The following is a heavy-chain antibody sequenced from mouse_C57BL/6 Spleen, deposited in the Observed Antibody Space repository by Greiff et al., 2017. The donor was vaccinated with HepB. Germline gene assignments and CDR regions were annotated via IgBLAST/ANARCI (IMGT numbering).Heavy chain of an antibody. D-gene: IGHD2-5*01. Sequence: VKLMESDAELVKPGASVKISCKVSGYTFTDHTIHWMKQRPEQGLEWIGYIYPRDGSTKYNEKFKGKATLTADKSSSTAYMQLNSLTSEDSAVYFCARIYYSKGYFDYWGQGTTLTVSS. CDR3: ARIYYSKGYFDY. V-gene: IGHV1-78*01. CDR1: GYTFTDHT. CDR2: IYPRDGST. J-gene: IGHJ2*01.